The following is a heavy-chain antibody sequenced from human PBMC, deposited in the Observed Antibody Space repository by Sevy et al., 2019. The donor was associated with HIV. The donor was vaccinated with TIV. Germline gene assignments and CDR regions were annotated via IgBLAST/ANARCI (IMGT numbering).Heavy chain of an antibody. J-gene: IGHJ4*02. CDR1: GFTFSSYG. D-gene: IGHD2-2*01. CDR2: IWYDGSTK. Sequence: GGSLRLSCAASGFTFSSYGMHWVRQAPGKGLEWVATIWYDGSTKYYADSVKGRLTISRDNSKNTLYMQMNSLRAEDTAVYCCGREGVPAAIGLDYWGQGTLVTVSS. CDR3: GREGVPAAIGLDY. V-gene: IGHV3-33*01.